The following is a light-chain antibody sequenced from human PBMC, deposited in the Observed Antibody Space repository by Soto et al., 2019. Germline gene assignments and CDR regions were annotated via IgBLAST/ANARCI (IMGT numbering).Light chain of an antibody. CDR3: QQRSNWPLIT. CDR2: DAS. Sequence: DIVLTQSPATLSLSPGERATLSCSASQSVRSYLAWYQQKPGQAPRLLIYDASNRATGIPARFSGSGSGTDFTLTISSLEPEDFAFYYCQQRSNWPLITFGQGTRLEIK. J-gene: IGKJ5*01. CDR1: QSVRSY. V-gene: IGKV3-11*01.